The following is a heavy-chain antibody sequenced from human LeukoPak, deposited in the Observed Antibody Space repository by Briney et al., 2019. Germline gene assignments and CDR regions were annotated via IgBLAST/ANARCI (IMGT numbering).Heavy chain of an antibody. J-gene: IGHJ6*03. CDR1: GYTFTSYA. CDR3: ARDALRFGYYYYYMDV. V-gene: IGHV7-4-1*02. Sequence: ASVKVSCKASGYTFTSYAMNWVRQAPGQGLEWMGWINTNTGNPTYAQGFTGRFVFSLDTSVSTAYLQISSLKAEDTAVYYCARDALRFGYYYYYMDVWGKGTTVTVSS. CDR2: INTNTGNP. D-gene: IGHD3-16*01.